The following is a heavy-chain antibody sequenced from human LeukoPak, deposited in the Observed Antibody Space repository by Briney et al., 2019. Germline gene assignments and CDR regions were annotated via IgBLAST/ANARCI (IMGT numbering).Heavy chain of an antibody. CDR2: ISFDGSIK. CDR3: ARDLVAGTPDYFYN. D-gene: IGHD6-19*01. CDR1: GFTFSSYA. J-gene: IGHJ4*02. Sequence: GRSLRLSCAASGFTFSSYAMHWVRQAPGKGLDWVAVISFDGSIKAYADSVKGQFTISRDNSKNTLYLQMNSLRPEDTAVYYCARDLVAGTPDYFYNLSQGTLVTVSS. V-gene: IGHV3-30-3*01.